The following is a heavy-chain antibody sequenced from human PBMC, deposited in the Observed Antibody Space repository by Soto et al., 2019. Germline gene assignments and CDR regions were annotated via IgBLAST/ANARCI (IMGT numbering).Heavy chain of an antibody. Sequence: QVQLQESGPGLVKPSETLSLTCTVSGGSISTYYWSWIRQSPGKGLEWIGYIYYSGSTNYNPSLKSRVTISVDTSKNQFSLKLSSVTAADTAVYYCARGWVYGDYISRGAFDIWGQGTMVTVSS. CDR3: ARGWVYGDYISRGAFDI. V-gene: IGHV4-59*01. J-gene: IGHJ3*02. CDR1: GGSISTYY. D-gene: IGHD4-17*01. CDR2: IYYSGST.